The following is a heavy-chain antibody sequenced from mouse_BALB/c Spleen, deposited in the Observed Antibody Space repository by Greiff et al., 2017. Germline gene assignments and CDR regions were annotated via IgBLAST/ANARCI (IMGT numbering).Heavy chain of an antibody. CDR3: TRGNDYDEDYAMDY. J-gene: IGHJ4*01. CDR1: GFTFSSYT. Sequence: EVQRVESGGGLVKPGGSLKLSCAASGFTFSSYTMSWVRQTPEKRLEWVATISSGGSYTYYPDSVKGRFTISRDNAKNTLYLQMSSLKSEDTAMYYCTRGNDYDEDYAMDYWGQGTSVTVSS. D-gene: IGHD2-4*01. CDR2: ISSGGSYT. V-gene: IGHV5-6-4*01.